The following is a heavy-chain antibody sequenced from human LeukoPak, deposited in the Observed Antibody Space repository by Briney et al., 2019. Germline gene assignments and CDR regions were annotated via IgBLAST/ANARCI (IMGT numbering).Heavy chain of an antibody. D-gene: IGHD4-17*01. Sequence: PSETLSLTCGVSGGAITNYYWNWIRQAPGKGLEWLGYIYYTGSTTYNPSVKSRITISLDTSKKQISLKLRSVTAADTAVYYCARVRDYGDYPPDYWGQGTLVTVSS. CDR1: GGAITNYY. CDR3: ARVRDYGDYPPDY. J-gene: IGHJ4*02. V-gene: IGHV4-59*01. CDR2: IYYTGST.